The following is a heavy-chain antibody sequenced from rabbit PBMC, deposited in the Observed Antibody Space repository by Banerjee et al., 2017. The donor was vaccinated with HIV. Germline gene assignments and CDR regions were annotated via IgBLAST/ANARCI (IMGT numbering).Heavy chain of an antibody. CDR1: GFSFNNNYV. CDR3: ARDLTGTIGWNFNL. D-gene: IGHD7-1*01. Sequence: QSLEESGGGLVKPEGSLTLTCTASGFSFNNNYVMCWVRQAPGKGLEWIACVNTSSGNTVYASWAKGRFTISTASSTTVTLKMASLTAAFTATYFCARDLTGTIGWNFNLWGPGTLVTVS. CDR2: VNTSSGNT. V-gene: IGHV1S40*01. J-gene: IGHJ4*01.